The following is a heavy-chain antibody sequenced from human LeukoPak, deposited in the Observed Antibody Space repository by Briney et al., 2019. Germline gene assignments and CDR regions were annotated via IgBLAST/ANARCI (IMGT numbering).Heavy chain of an antibody. V-gene: IGHV4-34*01. CDR2: INHSGST. J-gene: IGHJ5*02. CDR3: AREVLPAASTGVGGWFDP. D-gene: IGHD2-2*01. Sequence: PSETLSLTCAVYGGSFSGYYWSWIRQPPGKGLEWIGEINHSGSTNYNPSLKSRVTISVDTSKNQFSLKLSSVTAADTAVYYCAREVLPAASTGVGGWFDPWGQGTLVTVSS. CDR1: GGSFSGYY.